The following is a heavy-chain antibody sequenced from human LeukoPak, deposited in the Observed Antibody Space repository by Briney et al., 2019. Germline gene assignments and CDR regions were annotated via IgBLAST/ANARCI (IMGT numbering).Heavy chain of an antibody. D-gene: IGHD2-2*01. CDR3: ARSEVPAAISYGMDV. V-gene: IGHV1-69*13. Sequence: GVSVKVSCKASGGTFSSYAISWVRQAPGQGLEWMGGIIPIFGTANYAQKFQGRVTITADESTSTAYMELSSLRSEDTAVYYCARSEVPAAISYGMDVWGQGTTVTVSS. CDR1: GGTFSSYA. J-gene: IGHJ6*02. CDR2: IIPIFGTA.